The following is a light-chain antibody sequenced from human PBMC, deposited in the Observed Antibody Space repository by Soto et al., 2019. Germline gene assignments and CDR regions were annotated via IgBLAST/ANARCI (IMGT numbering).Light chain of an antibody. Sequence: DIQMTQSPSTLSASVGDRVTIACRASQNIGVWLAWYQQTPGKAPRLLIYDASSLLSGVPSRFSGSGSGTDFTLAIASLQPEDFSTYYCQQSDSTPYTFGQGTKVDIK. CDR2: DAS. CDR3: QQSDSTPYT. J-gene: IGKJ2*01. V-gene: IGKV1-39*01. CDR1: QNIGVW.